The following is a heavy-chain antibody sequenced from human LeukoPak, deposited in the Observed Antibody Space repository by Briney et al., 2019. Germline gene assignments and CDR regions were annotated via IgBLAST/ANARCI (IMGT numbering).Heavy chain of an antibody. J-gene: IGHJ4*02. CDR1: GGSISSYY. CDR2: ISSSGST. V-gene: IGHV4-4*07. D-gene: IGHD2-8*01. Sequence: SETLSLTCTVSGGSISSYYWSWIRQPAGKALEWIGRISSSGSTNYSPSLKSRVSMSVDTSKNQFSLKLNSVTAADTAVYYCARGTYGDPGDYYFDYWGQGTLVTVSS. CDR3: ARGTYGDPGDYYFDY.